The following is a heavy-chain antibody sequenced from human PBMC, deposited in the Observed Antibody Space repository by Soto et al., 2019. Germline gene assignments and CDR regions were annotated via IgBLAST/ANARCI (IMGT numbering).Heavy chain of an antibody. D-gene: IGHD1-20*01. CDR3: ARWRGYNNYYYVSDY. J-gene: IGHJ4*02. CDR1: GYTFTNYG. CDR2: ISAYNGNT. Sequence: QVQLVQSGAEVKKPGASVKVSCKTSGYTFTNYGITWVRQAPGQGLEWMGWISAYNGNTDYAQKFQGRFTMTTDTSTRTVSMELRSLKSDDTAVYYCARWRGYNNYYYVSDYWGQGTLVTVSS. V-gene: IGHV1-18*01.